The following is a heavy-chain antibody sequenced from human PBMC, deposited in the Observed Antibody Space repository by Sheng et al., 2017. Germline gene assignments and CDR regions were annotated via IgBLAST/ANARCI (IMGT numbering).Heavy chain of an antibody. CDR3: ARDRVGAPDFDY. CDR1: GFTFSSYG. Sequence: QVQLVESGGGVVQPGRSLRLSCAASGFTFSSYGMHWVRQAPGKGLEWVAVIWYDGSNKYYADSVKGRFTISRDNSKNTLYLQMNSLRAEDTAVYYCARDRVGAPDFDYWGQGTLVTVSS. CDR2: IWYDGSNK. J-gene: IGHJ4*02. D-gene: IGHD1-26*01. V-gene: IGHV3-33*01.